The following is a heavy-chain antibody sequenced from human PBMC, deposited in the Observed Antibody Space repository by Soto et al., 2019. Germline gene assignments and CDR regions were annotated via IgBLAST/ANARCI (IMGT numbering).Heavy chain of an antibody. CDR3: ATAGGLHYYYYMDV. CDR2: IYYSGST. CDR1: GGSISSSSYY. Sequence: QLQLQESGPGLVKPSETLSLTCTVSGGSISSSSYYWGWIRQPPGKGLEWIGSIYYSGSTYYNPSRKSRVTISVDTSKNQFSLTLSSVTAADTAVYYCATAGGLHYYYYMDVWGKGTTVTVSS. V-gene: IGHV4-39*01. D-gene: IGHD3-16*01. J-gene: IGHJ6*03.